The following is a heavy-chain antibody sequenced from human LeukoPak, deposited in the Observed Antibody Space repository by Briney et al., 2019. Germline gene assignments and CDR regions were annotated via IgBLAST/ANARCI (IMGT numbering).Heavy chain of an antibody. Sequence: SETLSLNCTVSGGSISSSSYYWGWIRQPPWKGLEWIGSNYYSGSTYYNPSLKSRVTISVDTSKNQFSLKLSSVTAADTAVYYCARHRSRYCSSTSCNRALDYWGQGTLVTVSS. CDR3: ARHRSRYCSSTSCNRALDY. D-gene: IGHD2-2*02. J-gene: IGHJ4*02. CDR2: NYYSGST. CDR1: GGSISSSSYY. V-gene: IGHV4-39*01.